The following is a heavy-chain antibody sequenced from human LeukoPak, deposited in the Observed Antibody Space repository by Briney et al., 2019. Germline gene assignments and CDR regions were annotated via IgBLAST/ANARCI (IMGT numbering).Heavy chain of an antibody. CDR2: IYYSGST. CDR1: GGSISSYY. D-gene: IGHD4-17*01. CDR3: ARDGGYGDLH. V-gene: IGHV4-59*01. Sequence: SETLSLTCTVSGGSISSYYWSWIRQPPGKGLEWIGYIYYSGSTNYNPSLKSRVTIPVDTSKDQFSLKLSSVTAADTAVYYCARDGGYGDLHWGQGTLVTVSS. J-gene: IGHJ4*02.